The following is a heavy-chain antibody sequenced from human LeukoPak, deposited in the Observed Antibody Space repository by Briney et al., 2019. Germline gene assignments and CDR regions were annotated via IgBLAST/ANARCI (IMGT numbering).Heavy chain of an antibody. D-gene: IGHD2-15*01. V-gene: IGHV4-4*02. CDR3: ARGVLLGYCSGGSCYVYFDL. Sequence: SGTLSLTCAVSGGSISSSNWWSWVRQPPGKGLEWIGEIYHSGSTNYNPSLKSRVSISVDKSKNQFSLKLSSVTAADTAVYYCARGVLLGYCSGGSCYVYFDLWGRGTLVTVSS. J-gene: IGHJ2*01. CDR2: IYHSGST. CDR1: GGSISSSNW.